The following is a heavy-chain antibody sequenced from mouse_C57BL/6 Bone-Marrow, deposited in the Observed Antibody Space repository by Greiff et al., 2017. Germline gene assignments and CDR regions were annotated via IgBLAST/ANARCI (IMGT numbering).Heavy chain of an antibody. CDR3: ARRDGDYEEWFAY. D-gene: IGHD2-4*01. V-gene: IGHV1-61*01. CDR1: GYTFTSYW. CDR2: FYPSDSET. Sequence: QVQLLQPGAELVRPGSSVKLSCKASGYTFTSYWLVWVKQRHGQGLEWIGNFYPSDSETNYNQKFKDKATLTVDESSSTAFMQLSSLTSEDSAVYYYARRDGDYEEWFAYWGQGTLVTVSA. J-gene: IGHJ3*01.